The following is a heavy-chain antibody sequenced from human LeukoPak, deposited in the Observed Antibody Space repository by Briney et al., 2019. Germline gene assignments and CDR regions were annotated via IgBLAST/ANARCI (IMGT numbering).Heavy chain of an antibody. D-gene: IGHD6-13*01. CDR3: ARGGAGIAPAP. CDR1: GGSMNSYY. CDR2: MYYTGGT. Sequence: SETLSLTCTVSGGSMNSYYWSWIRQPPGKGLEWLGYMYYTGGTTYNPSLERRVTMSLDTSKSRFSLRLTSVTAADTAVYYCARGGAGIAPAPWGQGTLVIVSS. J-gene: IGHJ3*01. V-gene: IGHV4-59*01.